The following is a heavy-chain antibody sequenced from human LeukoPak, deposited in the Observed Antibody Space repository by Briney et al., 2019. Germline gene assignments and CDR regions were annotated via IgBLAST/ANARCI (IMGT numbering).Heavy chain of an antibody. V-gene: IGHV4-59*12. J-gene: IGHJ3*02. Sequence: SETLSLTCTVSGGSIRSYYWSWVRQPPGKGLEWIGYIYHSGSTNYNPSLKSRVTISVDRSKNQFSLKLSSVTAADTAVYYCVRTSIAARRANAFDIWGQGTMVTVSS. CDR1: GGSIRSYY. D-gene: IGHD6-6*01. CDR2: IYHSGST. CDR3: VRTSIAARRANAFDI.